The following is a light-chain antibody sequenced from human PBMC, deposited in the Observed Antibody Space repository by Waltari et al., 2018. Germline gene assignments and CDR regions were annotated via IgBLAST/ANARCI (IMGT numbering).Light chain of an antibody. CDR3: QTGGFGIWV. J-gene: IGLJ3*02. CDR2: VNSDGSH. Sequence: QLMLTQSPSASASLGASVRLTCTLSSRHSSYAVAWHQQQPEKGPRYLMKVNSDGSHIKGDGIPDRFSGSSSGAERYLTISSLQSEDEADYYCQTGGFGIWVFGGGTKLTVL. V-gene: IGLV4-69*01. CDR1: SRHSSYA.